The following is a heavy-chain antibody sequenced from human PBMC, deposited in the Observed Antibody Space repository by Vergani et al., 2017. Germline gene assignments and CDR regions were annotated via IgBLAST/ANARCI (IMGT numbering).Heavy chain of an antibody. Sequence: QVQLQESGPGLVKPPGTLSLTCAVSGGSITSYNWWTWVRQSPGKGLEWIGEIFHSGTTNYNPSLKTRVTISVDTSKNQFSLTLTSVTAADTAVYYCASDTHSGQRADRWGQGILVTVTS. CDR1: GGSITSYNW. V-gene: IGHV4-4*03. CDR2: IFHSGTT. J-gene: IGHJ5*02. D-gene: IGHD6-19*01. CDR3: ASDTHSGQRADR.